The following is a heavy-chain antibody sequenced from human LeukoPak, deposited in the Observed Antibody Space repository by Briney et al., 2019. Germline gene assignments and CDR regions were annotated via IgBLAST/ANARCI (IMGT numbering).Heavy chain of an antibody. CDR2: IIPIFGTA. J-gene: IGHJ4*02. V-gene: IGHV1-69*13. D-gene: IGHD1-26*01. CDR3: AHWPVSNLGAKVY. Sequence: SVKVSCKASGGTFSSYAISWVRQAPGQGLEWMGGIIPIFGTANYAQKFQGRVTITADESTSTAYMELSSLRSEDTAVYYCAHWPVSNLGAKVYWGQGTLVTVSS. CDR1: GGTFSSYA.